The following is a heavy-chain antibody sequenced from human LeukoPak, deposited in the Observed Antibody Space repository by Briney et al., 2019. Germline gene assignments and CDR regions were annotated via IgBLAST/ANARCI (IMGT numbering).Heavy chain of an antibody. CDR3: ARDNIVATTTDY. V-gene: IGHV3-33*01. D-gene: IGHD5-12*01. CDR2: IWYDGSNT. J-gene: IGHJ4*02. CDR1: GFTFSDYG. Sequence: GGSLRLSCAASGFTFSDYGMHWVRQAPGKGLEWVAVIWYDGSNTYYADSVKGRFTISTDNSKNTLYLQMNSLRPEDTAVYYCARDNIVATTTDYWGQGTLVTVSS.